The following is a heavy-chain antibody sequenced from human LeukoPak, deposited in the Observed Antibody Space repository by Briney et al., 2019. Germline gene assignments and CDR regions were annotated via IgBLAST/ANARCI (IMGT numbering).Heavy chain of an antibody. D-gene: IGHD2-21*02. CDR1: GYNFINYG. CDR3: ARSRGGDAMDALDI. V-gene: IGHV1-18*01. Sequence: ASVKVSCKASGYNFINYGISWVRQAPGQGLEWMGWISAYNGDTNYVQKFQGRVTMTTDTSTSTAYMELRSLRSDDTAVYYCARSRGGDAMDALDIWGDGKLVTVSS. CDR2: ISAYNGDT. J-gene: IGHJ3*02.